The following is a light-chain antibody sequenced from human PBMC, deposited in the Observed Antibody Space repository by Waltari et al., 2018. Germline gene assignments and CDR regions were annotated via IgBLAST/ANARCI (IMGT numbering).Light chain of an antibody. CDR1: SNIVGNQG. V-gene: IGLV10-54*02. CDR2: RNN. Sequence: QAGLTQPPSVSKGLRQTATLTCTGNSNIVGNQGAAWLQHHQGHPPKLLSYRNNNRPSGIAERFSASRSGNTASLTITGLQPEDEADYYCSALDSSLSAHAPWVFGGGTKLTVL. CDR3: SALDSSLSAHAPWV. J-gene: IGLJ3*02.